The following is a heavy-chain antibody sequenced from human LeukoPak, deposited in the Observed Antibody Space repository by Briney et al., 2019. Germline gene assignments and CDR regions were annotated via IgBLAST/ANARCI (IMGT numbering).Heavy chain of an antibody. CDR1: GYTFTSYD. D-gene: IGHD2-2*01. V-gene: IGHV1-8*01. CDR3: ARVCCSSTSSYVWCDP. J-gene: IGHJ5*02. CDR2: MNPNSGNT. Sequence: ASVKVSCKASGYTFTSYDINWVRQAPRQGLEWMGWMNPNSGNTGYAQTFQRRVKMTRNTSMSTAYNELSRKSTDETAAYNAARVCCSSTSSYVWCDPWGQGTLVTVSS.